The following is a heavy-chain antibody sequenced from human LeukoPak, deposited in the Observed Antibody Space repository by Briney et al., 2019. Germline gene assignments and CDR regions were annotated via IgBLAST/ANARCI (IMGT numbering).Heavy chain of an antibody. V-gene: IGHV3-48*03. CDR1: GFIFSIYE. Sequence: PGGSLTLSCAASGFIFSIYEMNSVRQAPGTGVEWVSYISIRVSTLYYADSVRGRFTVSRDNANNSLYLQMNSLRAEDTAIYYCARGWELLDSWAQGTRVSVSS. J-gene: IGHJ4*02. D-gene: IGHD1-26*01. CDR2: ISIRVSTL. CDR3: ARGWELLDS.